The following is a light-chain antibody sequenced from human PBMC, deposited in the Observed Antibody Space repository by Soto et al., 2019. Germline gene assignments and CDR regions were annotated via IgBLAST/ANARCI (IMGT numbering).Light chain of an antibody. CDR3: SSHTSRNSPFV. Sequence: QSALTQPASVSGSPGQSMTISCTGTSSDVGAYNFVSWYQQHPGQAPKVMIYEVSNRASGVSNRFSGSKSGNTASLTISGLQAEDEADYYCSSHTSRNSPFVFGTGTKVTVL. V-gene: IGLV2-14*01. CDR1: SSDVGAYNF. J-gene: IGLJ1*01. CDR2: EVS.